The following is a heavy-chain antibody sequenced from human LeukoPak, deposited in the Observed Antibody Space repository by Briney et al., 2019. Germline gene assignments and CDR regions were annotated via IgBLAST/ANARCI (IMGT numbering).Heavy chain of an antibody. J-gene: IGHJ4*02. Sequence: GMSLRLSCAASGFTFSTSWMTWVRQTPGKGLEWVANIKEDGTEKNYVDSVKGRFTISGNNTNNSLYLQMNGLRAEDTALYYCARTYGSGSSYRHFDSWGQGTLVTVSS. CDR2: IKEDGTEK. CDR1: GFTFSTSW. CDR3: ARTYGSGSSYRHFDS. V-gene: IGHV3-7*01. D-gene: IGHD3-10*01.